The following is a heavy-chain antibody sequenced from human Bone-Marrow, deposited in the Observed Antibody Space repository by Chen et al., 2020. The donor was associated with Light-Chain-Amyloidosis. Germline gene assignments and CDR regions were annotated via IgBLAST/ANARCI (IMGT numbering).Heavy chain of an antibody. V-gene: IGHV3-21*01. CDR2: ISGDSNDI. CDR3: AREPTTNPLYYYGMDV. J-gene: IGHJ6*02. D-gene: IGHD1-1*01. CDR1: GFTFSDYS. Sequence: EVQLVESGGGLVKPGGSLRLSCAASGFTFSDYSMNWVRQAPGTGLAWAPSISGDSNDIYYADSINGRLTIARDNAKNSVYLQMNSLRTEDTAVYYCAREPTTNPLYYYGMDVGGQGSTVTVSS.